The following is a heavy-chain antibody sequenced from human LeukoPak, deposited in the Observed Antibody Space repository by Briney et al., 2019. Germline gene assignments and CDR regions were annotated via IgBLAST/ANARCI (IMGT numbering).Heavy chain of an antibody. V-gene: IGHV3-53*01. CDR1: GFTVTSNY. D-gene: IGHD5-18*01. J-gene: IGHJ4*02. Sequence: PGGSLRLSCAASGFTVTSNYMNWVRQAPGKGLEWVSVIDRGGSKYYSDSVKGRFTISRDNSKTSLYLQMNSLRAEDTAVYYCARDLSGVTGYTYGRGIDYWGQGTLVTVSS. CDR2: IDRGGSK. CDR3: ARDLSGVTGYTYGRGIDY.